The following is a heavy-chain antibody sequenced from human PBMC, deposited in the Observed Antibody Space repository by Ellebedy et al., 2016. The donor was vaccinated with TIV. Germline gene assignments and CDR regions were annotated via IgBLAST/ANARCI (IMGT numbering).Heavy chain of an antibody. J-gene: IGHJ3*02. D-gene: IGHD2-2*01. CDR1: GFRSSSYA. V-gene: IGHV3-23*01. CDR3: AKQKSTSAGSSDI. Sequence: PGGSLRLSCAASGFRSSSYAMNWVRQAPGKGLEWVSGISDSGDTTYYPDSVKGRFTISRDNSKNTLYLQMNSLRVEDTDVYYCAKQKSTSAGSSDIWGQGAMVTVSS. CDR2: ISDSGDTT.